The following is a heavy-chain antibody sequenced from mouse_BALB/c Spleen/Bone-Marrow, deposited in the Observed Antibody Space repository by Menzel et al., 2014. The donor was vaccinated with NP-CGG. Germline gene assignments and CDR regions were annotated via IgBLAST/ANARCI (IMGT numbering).Heavy chain of an antibody. CDR3: AREKYGNYYAMGY. D-gene: IGHD2-10*02. CDR2: ICGAGTT. CDR1: GFSLTAYG. V-gene: IGHV2-6-7*01. Sequence: VKVVESGPGLVSPSQSLSITCTVSGFSLTAYGINWVRQLPGKGLECLGMICGAGTTNYNSPLRSRLSINKDNSGSQVFLKMNSLQTDDTARYFCAREKYGNYYAMGYWGLGSSVTVSS. J-gene: IGHJ4*01.